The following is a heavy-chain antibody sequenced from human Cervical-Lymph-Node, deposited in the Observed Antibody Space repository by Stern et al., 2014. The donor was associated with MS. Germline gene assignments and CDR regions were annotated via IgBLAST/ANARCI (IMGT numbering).Heavy chain of an antibody. J-gene: IGHJ4*02. CDR1: GYTFTSYG. CDR3: ARDPRDDTSVVPLGLDY. D-gene: IGHD5-18*01. Sequence: QVQLAQSGAEVKNSGASVQVSCKASGYTFTSYGISWVLQAPGQGLEWMGWISAYNGYTNYSQKIQGRVTMTTDTSTSTAYMELRSLRSDDTAVYYCARDPRDDTSVVPLGLDYWGQGTLLTVSS. V-gene: IGHV1-18*01. CDR2: ISAYNGYT.